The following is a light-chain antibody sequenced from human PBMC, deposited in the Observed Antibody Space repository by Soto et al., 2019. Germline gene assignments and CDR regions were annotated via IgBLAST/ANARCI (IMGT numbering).Light chain of an antibody. CDR1: QGLRND. J-gene: IGKJ4*01. CDR3: QQKNSYPLT. CDR2: AAS. Sequence: DIQMTQSPSSLSASVGGRVTITCRASQGLRNDLGWYQPKPGKAPKRLIYAASRLQSGVPSRFRGGGSGKEFTLTITSLQPEDFATYYCQQKNSYPLTLGGGTKVNIK. V-gene: IGKV1-17*01.